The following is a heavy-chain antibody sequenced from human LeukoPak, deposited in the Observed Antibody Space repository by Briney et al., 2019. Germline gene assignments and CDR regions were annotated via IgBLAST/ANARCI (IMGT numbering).Heavy chain of an antibody. J-gene: IGHJ4*02. V-gene: IGHV3-23*01. CDR2: INTGDIT. Sequence: PGGSLRLSCAASGSTFDYSAMTWVRQAPEKGLEWVSTINTGDITFYANSVKGRFTISRDNSKNALFLQMNSLRAEDTAIYYCVKGGFTYYDDWGQGTLVTVSS. CDR1: GSTFDYSA. CDR3: VKGGFTYYDD. D-gene: IGHD3-22*01.